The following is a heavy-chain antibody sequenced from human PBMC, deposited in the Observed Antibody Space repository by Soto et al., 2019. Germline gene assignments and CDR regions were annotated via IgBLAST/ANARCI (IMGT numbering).Heavy chain of an antibody. CDR2: ISPNGQGI. CDR1: GFTLNNYG. V-gene: IGHV3-23*01. Sequence: EVQLLESGGGLVQPRGSLRLSCAASGFTLNNYGMSWVRQAPGKGLEWVSAISPNGQGIYYADSVKGRFIISKDNSKNTVFLHMDSLTADDTAVYYCAKDRGYPRDYFHYWGQGTLVTVSS. CDR3: AKDRGYPRDYFHY. J-gene: IGHJ4*02. D-gene: IGHD6-13*01.